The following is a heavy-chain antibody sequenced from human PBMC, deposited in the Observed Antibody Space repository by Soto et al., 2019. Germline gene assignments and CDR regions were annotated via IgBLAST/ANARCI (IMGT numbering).Heavy chain of an antibody. CDR3: ARDSGDLSGMDV. Sequence: PGGSLRLSCAASGFTFSSYSMNRVRQAPGKGLEWVSSISSSSSYIYYADSVKGRFTISRDNAKNSLYLQMNSLRAEDTAVYYCARDSGDLSGMDVWGQGTTVTVSS. D-gene: IGHD3-16*02. CDR2: ISSSSSYI. V-gene: IGHV3-21*01. J-gene: IGHJ6*02. CDR1: GFTFSSYS.